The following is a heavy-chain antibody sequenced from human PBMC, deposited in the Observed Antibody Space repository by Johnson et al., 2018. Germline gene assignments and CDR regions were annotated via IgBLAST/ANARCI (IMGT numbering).Heavy chain of an antibody. CDR1: GFTFRNSA. D-gene: IGHD3-22*01. CDR2: ISYDGSNK. V-gene: IGHV3-30*03. CDR3: ARDEGNIFDSRGIVVN. Sequence: VQLVESGGGVVQPGNSLRLSCAASGFTFRNSAMHWVRQAPGKGLEWVALISYDGSNKFYGDSVKGRFTISRDNVKNTVLVQMNSLRPQNTAVYYLARDEGNIFDSRGIVVNWGQGTLVSVSS. J-gene: IGHJ4*02.